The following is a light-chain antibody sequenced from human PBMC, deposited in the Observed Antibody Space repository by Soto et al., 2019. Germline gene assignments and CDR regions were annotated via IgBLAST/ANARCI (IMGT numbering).Light chain of an antibody. CDR3: QQRYNSWT. J-gene: IGKJ1*01. CDR2: GAS. CDR1: QSVGNY. Sequence: VLTQSPATLSLSPGERATLSCRASQSVGNYLAWYQQKSGQAPSLLIYGASNRATGIPARFSGSGSGTDFTLTISSLEPEDLAVYYCQQRYNSWTFGQGTRVEIK. V-gene: IGKV3-11*01.